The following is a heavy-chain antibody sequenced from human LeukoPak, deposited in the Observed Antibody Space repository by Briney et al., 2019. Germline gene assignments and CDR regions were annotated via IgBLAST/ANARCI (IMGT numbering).Heavy chain of an antibody. CDR3: ARPGASGWSNYYSDY. CDR2: INPSGNLT. CDR1: GYTFTSYY. Sequence: ASVKVSCKASGYTFTSYYMHWVRQAPGQGLEWMGFINPSGNLTIYAQKFQGRFTMTRDTSTSTVYMELSSLRSEDTAVYNCARPGASGWSNYYSDYWGQGTLVTVSS. J-gene: IGHJ4*02. D-gene: IGHD6-13*01. V-gene: IGHV1-46*01.